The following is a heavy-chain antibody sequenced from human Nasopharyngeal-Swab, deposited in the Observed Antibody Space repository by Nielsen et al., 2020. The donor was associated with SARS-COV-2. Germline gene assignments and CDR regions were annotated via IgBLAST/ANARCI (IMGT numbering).Heavy chain of an antibody. J-gene: IGHJ6*03. Sequence: ASVKVSCKASGYTFTCYYMHWVRQAPGQGLEWMGWINPNSGGTNYAQKFQGWVTMTRDTSISTAYMELSRLRSDDTAVYYCARGPYYDFWSGYSSYYYMDVWGKGTTVTVSS. CDR2: INPNSGGT. CDR1: GYTFTCYY. CDR3: ARGPYYDFWSGYSSYYYMDV. D-gene: IGHD3-3*01. V-gene: IGHV1-2*04.